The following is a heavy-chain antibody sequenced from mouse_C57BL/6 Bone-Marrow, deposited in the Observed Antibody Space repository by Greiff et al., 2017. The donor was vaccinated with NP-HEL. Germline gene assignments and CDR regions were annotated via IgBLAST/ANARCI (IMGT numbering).Heavy chain of an antibody. CDR2: ISSGGDYI. Sequence: EVKVVESGEGLVKPGGSLKLSCAASGFTFSSYAMSWVRQTPEKRLEWVAYISSGGDYIYYADTVKGRCTISRDNARNTLYLQMSSLKSEDTAMYYCTRTTVVPRDYYAMDYWGQGTSVTVSS. CDR1: GFTFSSYA. CDR3: TRTTVVPRDYYAMDY. V-gene: IGHV5-9-1*02. J-gene: IGHJ4*01. D-gene: IGHD1-1*01.